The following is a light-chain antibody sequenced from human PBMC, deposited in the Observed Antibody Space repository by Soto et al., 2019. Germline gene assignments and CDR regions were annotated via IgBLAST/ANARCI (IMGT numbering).Light chain of an antibody. CDR3: QQSYSTPWT. CDR1: QSISSY. V-gene: IGKV1-39*01. CDR2: AAS. J-gene: IGKJ1*01. Sequence: DIQMTQSPSSLSASVGDRVTITCRASQSISSYLNWYQQKPGKAPKLLSYAASSLQSGVPSRFSGSGSGTYFTLTISSLQPEDFATYYCQQSYSTPWTFGQGTKVEIK.